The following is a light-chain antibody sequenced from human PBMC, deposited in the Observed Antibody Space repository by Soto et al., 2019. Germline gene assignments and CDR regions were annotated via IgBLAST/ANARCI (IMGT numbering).Light chain of an antibody. CDR2: GAS. Sequence: ETVMAQSPATLSVSPGERATLSCRASQSVRTKLAWYQPKPGQAPRLLSYGASSRATGIPARFSGSGSGTEFTLTISSLQSEDSGVYYCQQYNKWPAEITFGQGTRLEIK. CDR1: QSVRTK. V-gene: IGKV3D-15*01. CDR3: QQYNKWPAEIT. J-gene: IGKJ5*01.